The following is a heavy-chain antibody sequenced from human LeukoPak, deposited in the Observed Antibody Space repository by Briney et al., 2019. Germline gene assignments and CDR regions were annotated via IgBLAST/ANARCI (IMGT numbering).Heavy chain of an antibody. CDR3: ARYWGPYSSTSDAFDI. V-gene: IGHV4-38-2*02. Sequence: TSETLSLTCTVSGYSISSGYYWGWIRQPPGKGLEWIGSIYHSGSTYYNPSLKSRVTISVDTSKNQFSLKLSSVTAADTAVYYCARYWGPYSSTSDAFDIWGQGTMVTVSS. CDR2: IYHSGST. CDR1: GYSISSGYY. J-gene: IGHJ3*02. D-gene: IGHD6-13*01.